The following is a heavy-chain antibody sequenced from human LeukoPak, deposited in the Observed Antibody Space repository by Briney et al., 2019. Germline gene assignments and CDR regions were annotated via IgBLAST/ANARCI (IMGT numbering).Heavy chain of an antibody. CDR3: ARANDTSNWCPAGYMDV. D-gene: IGHD6-13*01. Sequence: GGSLRLSCAASGFIVSGNYMSWVRQAPGKGLEWVSIIYSGGSTHNVDSVKGRFTISRDNSKNTVYLQMNSLRDEDTAVYYCARANDTSNWCPAGYMDVWGKGTTVIVSS. V-gene: IGHV3-53*01. CDR1: GFIVSGNY. CDR2: IYSGGST. J-gene: IGHJ6*03.